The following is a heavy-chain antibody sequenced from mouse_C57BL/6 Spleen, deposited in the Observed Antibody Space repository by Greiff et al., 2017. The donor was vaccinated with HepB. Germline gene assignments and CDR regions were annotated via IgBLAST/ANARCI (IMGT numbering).Heavy chain of an antibody. D-gene: IGHD2-1*01. CDR1: GYAFSSSW. Sequence: VQLQQSGPELVKPGASVKISCKASGYAFSSSWMNWVKQRPGKGLEWIGRIYPGDGDTNYNGKFKGKATLTADKSSSTAYMQLSSLTSEDSAVYFCARQVLWYYDYFDYWGQGTTLTVSS. V-gene: IGHV1-82*01. CDR3: ARQVLWYYDYFDY. CDR2: IYPGDGDT. J-gene: IGHJ2*01.